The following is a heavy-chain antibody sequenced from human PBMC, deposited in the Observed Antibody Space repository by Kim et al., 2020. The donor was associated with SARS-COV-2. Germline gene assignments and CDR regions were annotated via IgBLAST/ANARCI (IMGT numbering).Heavy chain of an antibody. CDR1: GFSFTVYS. J-gene: IGHJ5*02. CDR2: ISRDGAIK. D-gene: IGHD3-22*01. CDR3: AGDWADYFDDSGSYSAYYCFDP. Sequence: GGSLRLSCVASGFSFTVYSMHWVRQAPDKGLEWVAVISRDGAIKNYAESVKGRFTISRDNSKNTVSLQMDSLRADDTALYYCAGDWADYFDDSGSYSAYYCFDPWGQGTLCSVSS. V-gene: IGHV3-30*04.